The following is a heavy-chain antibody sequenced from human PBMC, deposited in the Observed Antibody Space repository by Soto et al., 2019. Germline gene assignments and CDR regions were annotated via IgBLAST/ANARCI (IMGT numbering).Heavy chain of an antibody. V-gene: IGHV4-4*02. Sequence: PSETLSPTCAVSGGSISSSNWWSWVRQPPGKGLEWIGEIYHSGSTNYNPSLKSRVTISVDKSKNQFSLKLSSVTAADTAVYYCARVKPVTTAVGYYYGMVVWGQGTTVTVSS. CDR3: ARVKPVTTAVGYYYGMVV. CDR2: IYHSGST. D-gene: IGHD4-4*01. J-gene: IGHJ6*02. CDR1: GGSISSSNW.